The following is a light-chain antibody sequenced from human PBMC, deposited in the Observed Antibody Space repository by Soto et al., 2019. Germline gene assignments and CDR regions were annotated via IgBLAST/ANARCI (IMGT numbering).Light chain of an antibody. CDR2: VAS. J-gene: IGKJ2*01. CDR1: QTVSSSY. V-gene: IGKV3-20*01. Sequence: EIVLTQSPGTLSLSPGERATLSCRASQTVSSSYLAWYQQKPGQAPRLLIYVASTRATGIPGRFSGSASGTDFTLTISRLEPEDFAVYYCQQYGPSPMYTFGQGTNLEIK. CDR3: QQYGPSPMYT.